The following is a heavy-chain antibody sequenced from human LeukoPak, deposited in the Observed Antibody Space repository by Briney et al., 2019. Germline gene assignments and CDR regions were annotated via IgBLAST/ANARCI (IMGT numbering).Heavy chain of an antibody. CDR2: INPSGGST. V-gene: IGHV1-46*01. CDR1: GYTFTSYY. J-gene: IGHJ5*02. Sequence: ASVKVSCKASGYTFTSYYMHWVRQAPGQGLEWMGIINPSGGSTSYAQKFQGRVTMTRDTSTSTVYMELSSLRSEDTAVYYCAGSSSSKGYWFDPWGQGTLVTVSS. D-gene: IGHD6-6*01. CDR3: AGSSSSKGYWFDP.